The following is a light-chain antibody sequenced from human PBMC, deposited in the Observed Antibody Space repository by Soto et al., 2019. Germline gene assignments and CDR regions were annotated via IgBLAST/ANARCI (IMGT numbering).Light chain of an antibody. J-gene: IGKJ4*01. V-gene: IGKV1-39*01. CDR3: QQSYSTPPVT. Sequence: IQMTPSPSSLFASLGDRVTITCPASQSISSYLNWYQQKPGKAPKLLIYAASSLQSGVPSRFSGSGSGTDFTLTISSLQPEDFATYYCQQSYSTPPVTFGGGTKVEIK. CDR1: QSISSY. CDR2: AAS.